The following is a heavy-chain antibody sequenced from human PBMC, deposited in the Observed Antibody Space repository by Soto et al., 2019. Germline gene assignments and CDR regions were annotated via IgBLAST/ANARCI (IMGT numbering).Heavy chain of an antibody. D-gene: IGHD6-13*01. CDR3: ARAYRSSPQLWFDP. Sequence: QLQLQESGSGLVKPSQTLSLTCAVSGGSISSGGYSWSWIRQPPGKGLEWIGYIYHSGSTYYNPSLNSRVTISVDRSKNQFSLKLSSVTAAATAVYYCARAYRSSPQLWFDPWGQGTLVTVSS. J-gene: IGHJ5*02. CDR1: GGSISSGGYS. CDR2: IYHSGST. V-gene: IGHV4-30-2*01.